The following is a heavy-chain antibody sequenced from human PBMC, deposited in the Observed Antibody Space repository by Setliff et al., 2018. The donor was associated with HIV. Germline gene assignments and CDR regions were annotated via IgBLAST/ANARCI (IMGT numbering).Heavy chain of an antibody. CDR2: ISWNGHRT. J-gene: IGHJ6*03. CDR1: GFTFDDYG. D-gene: IGHD2-21*01. V-gene: IGHV3-20*04. CDR3: ARAVDYNYYYYMDV. Sequence: PGGSLRLSCEASGFTFDDYGMSWVRQAPGKGLEWVSGISWNGHRTGYADSVKGRFTISRDNAKNSLYLEMNSLKAEDTALYWCARAVDYNYYYYMDVWGTGTTVTVSS.